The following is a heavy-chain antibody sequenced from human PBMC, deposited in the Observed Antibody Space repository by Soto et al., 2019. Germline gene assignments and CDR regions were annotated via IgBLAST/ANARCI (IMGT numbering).Heavy chain of an antibody. CDR3: ASEIHGSECSGGSCDP. J-gene: IGHJ5*02. CDR2: INSGSTTM. Sequence: EVQLMESGGGLVQPGESLRLSCAASGFTFSTYTMNWVGEAPGKGLEWVSYINSGSTTMFYADSEKGRFTISRDNAKKSLYLQMNSLRAEDTAIYYCASEIHGSECSGGSCDPWGQGTLVTVSS. V-gene: IGHV3-48*01. CDR1: GFTFSTYT. D-gene: IGHD2-15*01.